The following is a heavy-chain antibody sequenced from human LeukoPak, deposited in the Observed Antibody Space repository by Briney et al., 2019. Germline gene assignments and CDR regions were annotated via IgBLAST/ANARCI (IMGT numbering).Heavy chain of an antibody. J-gene: IGHJ4*02. Sequence: PGGSLRLSCAASGFTVSSNYMSWVRQAPGRGLEWVSVIYSGGSTYYADSVKGRSTISRDNSKNTLYLQMNSLRAEDTAVYYCARSHLASGWPDYWGQGTLVTVSS. CDR1: GFTVSSNY. CDR2: IYSGGST. V-gene: IGHV3-66*01. D-gene: IGHD6-19*01. CDR3: ARSHLASGWPDY.